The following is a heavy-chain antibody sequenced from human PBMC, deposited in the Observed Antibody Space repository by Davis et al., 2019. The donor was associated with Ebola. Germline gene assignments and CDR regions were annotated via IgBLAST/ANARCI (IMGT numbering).Heavy chain of an antibody. J-gene: IGHJ4*02. CDR3: TTDQGLEQQVALDY. Sequence: GESLKISCAASGFTFSNAWMSWVRQAPGKGLEWVGRIKSKTDRGTTDYAAPVKGRFTISRDDSRNTLYLQMNSLKTEDTAVYYCTTDQGLEQQVALDYWGQGTLVTVSS. CDR1: GFTFSNAW. D-gene: IGHD6-13*01. CDR2: IKSKTDRGTT. V-gene: IGHV3-15*01.